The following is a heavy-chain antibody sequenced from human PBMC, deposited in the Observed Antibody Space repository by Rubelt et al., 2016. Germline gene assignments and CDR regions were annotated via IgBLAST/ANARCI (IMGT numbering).Heavy chain of an antibody. Sequence: VQPGGSVRLSCAASGFSFGGHWMAWVRLASGKGLEWVANIKKDGSETNCVDSVKGRFTISRDNAKNTLYLQMNSLRVEDRAVYYCTRGAVVGGGYNNGGYWGQGTLGTVSS. CDR1: GFSFGGHW. D-gene: IGHD5-24*01. J-gene: IGHJ4*02. V-gene: IGHV3-7*01. CDR2: IKKDGSET. CDR3: TRGAVVGGGYNNGGY.